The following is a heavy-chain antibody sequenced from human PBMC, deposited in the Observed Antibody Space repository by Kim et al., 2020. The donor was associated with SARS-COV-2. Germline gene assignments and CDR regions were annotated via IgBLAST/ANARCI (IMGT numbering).Heavy chain of an antibody. J-gene: IGHJ4*02. CDR2: IYYSGST. Sequence: SETLSLTCTVSGGSISSYYWSWIRQPPGKGLEWIGYIYYSGSTNYNPSLKSRVTISVDTAKNQFSLKLSSVTAADTAVYYCARYDPRDQALDYWGQGTLVTVSS. V-gene: IGHV4-59*08. CDR1: GGSISSYY. CDR3: ARYDPRDQALDY. D-gene: IGHD3-16*01.